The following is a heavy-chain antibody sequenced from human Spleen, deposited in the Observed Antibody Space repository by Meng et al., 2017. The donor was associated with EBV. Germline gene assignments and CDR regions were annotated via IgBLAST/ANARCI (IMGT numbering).Heavy chain of an antibody. D-gene: IGHD3-10*01. CDR3: AIGVTLVRGY. Sequence: QGQSQPWGEGLLKPSETLSLPCAVYDGSFSAFYWNWFRQSPGKGLEWIGEINHSGSTNYNPSLKSRVTMSVDTSKNQFSLKLSSLTAADTAMYYCAIGVTLVRGYWGQGTLVTVSS. V-gene: IGHV4-34*01. CDR1: DGSFSAFY. CDR2: INHSGST. J-gene: IGHJ4*02.